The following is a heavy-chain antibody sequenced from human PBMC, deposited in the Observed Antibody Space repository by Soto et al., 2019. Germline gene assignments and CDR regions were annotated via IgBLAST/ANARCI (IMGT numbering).Heavy chain of an antibody. CDR3: AREKSRATMIVVVPSLNWFDP. CDR2: MGYSGYT. J-gene: IGHJ5*02. V-gene: IGHV4-59*12. Sequence: SETLSLTCTFSFGPISNYYCSWFRQPPGQGLEWIGYMGYSGYTSYNPSLRSRVSISLDTSKNQFSLKLSSVTAADTAVYYCAREKSRATMIVVVPSLNWFDPWGQGTLVTVSS. D-gene: IGHD3-22*01. CDR1: FGPISNYY.